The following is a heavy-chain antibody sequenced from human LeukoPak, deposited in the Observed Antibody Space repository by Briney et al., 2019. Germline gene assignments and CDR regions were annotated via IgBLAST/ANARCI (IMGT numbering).Heavy chain of an antibody. Sequence: AASVKVSCKASGYTFTGYYMHWVRQAPGQGLEWMGWINPNSGGTNYAQKFQGRVTMTRDTSISTAYMELSRLRSDDTAVYYCARDHPPFYGDYEGAGDYWGQGTLVTVSS. CDR1: GYTFTGYY. CDR2: INPNSGGT. V-gene: IGHV1-2*02. J-gene: IGHJ4*02. CDR3: ARDHPPFYGDYEGAGDY. D-gene: IGHD4-17*01.